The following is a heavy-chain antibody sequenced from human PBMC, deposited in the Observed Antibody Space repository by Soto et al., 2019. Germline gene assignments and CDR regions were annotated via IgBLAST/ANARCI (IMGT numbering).Heavy chain of an antibody. CDR1: GFTFSSYA. J-gene: IGHJ6*02. V-gene: IGHV3-23*01. CDR3: AKDPSYGSGSYYYYYYGMDV. D-gene: IGHD3-10*01. Sequence: EVQVLESGGGLVQPGGSLRLSCAASGFTFSSYAMSWVRQAPGKGLEWVSAISGSGGSTYHADSVRGRFTISRDNSKNTLYLQMNSLRAEDTAVYYCAKDPSYGSGSYYYYYYGMDVWGQGTTVPVSS. CDR2: ISGSGGST.